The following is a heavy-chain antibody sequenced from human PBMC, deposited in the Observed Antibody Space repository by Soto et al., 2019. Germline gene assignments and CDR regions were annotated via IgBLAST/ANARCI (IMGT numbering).Heavy chain of an antibody. D-gene: IGHD3-3*01. Sequence: QVQLQESGPGLVKPSETLSLTCSVSGGSIGSYYWSWVRQPPGKGLEWIGYIYYSGSTNYNPSLKSRATISVDTSKNQFSLKPSSVTAADTAVYYCARGGWRQIDYWGQGTLVTVSS. CDR3: ARGGWRQIDY. CDR2: IYYSGST. J-gene: IGHJ4*02. CDR1: GGSIGSYY. V-gene: IGHV4-59*08.